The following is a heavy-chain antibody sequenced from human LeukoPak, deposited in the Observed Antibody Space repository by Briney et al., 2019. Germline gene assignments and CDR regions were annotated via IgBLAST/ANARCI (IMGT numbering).Heavy chain of an antibody. Sequence: SETLSLACTVSGGSISSSSYYWGWIRQPPGKGLEWIGSIYYSGSTYYNPSLKSRVTISVDTSKNQFSLKLSSVTAADTAVYYCARRGPLWFGGIYYYYMDVWGKGTTVTVSS. CDR2: IYYSGST. CDR3: ARRGPLWFGGIYYYYMDV. V-gene: IGHV4-39*01. D-gene: IGHD3-10*01. J-gene: IGHJ6*03. CDR1: GGSISSSSYY.